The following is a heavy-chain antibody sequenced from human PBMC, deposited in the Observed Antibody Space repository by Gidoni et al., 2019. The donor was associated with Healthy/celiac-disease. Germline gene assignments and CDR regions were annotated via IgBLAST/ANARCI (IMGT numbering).Heavy chain of an antibody. J-gene: IGHJ4*02. V-gene: IGHV4-61*02. D-gene: IGHD1-26*01. Sequence: QVQLQESGPGLVKPSQTLSLTCTVSGGSISSGSYYWSWIRQPAGKALEWIGRIYTSGSTNYNPSLKSRVTISVDTSKNQFSLKLSSVTAADTAVYYCARGPSGTKTPYFDYWGQGTLVTVSS. CDR3: ARGPSGTKTPYFDY. CDR2: IYTSGST. CDR1: GGSISSGSYY.